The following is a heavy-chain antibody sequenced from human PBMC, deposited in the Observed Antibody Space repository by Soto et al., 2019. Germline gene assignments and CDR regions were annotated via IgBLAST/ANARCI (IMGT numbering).Heavy chain of an antibody. J-gene: IGHJ4*02. CDR1: GYTFTSYG. D-gene: IGHD1-26*01. V-gene: IGHV1-18*01. CDR2: ISAYNGNT. CDR3: ARDLGGSYYAPVDY. Sequence: QVQLVQSGAEVQKPGASVKVSCKASGYTFTSYGISWVRQPPGHGLEWMGWISAYNGNTKYAQKLQGRVTTTTDTSTSTAYMELRSLRSDDTAVYYCARDLGGSYYAPVDYWGQGTLVTVSS.